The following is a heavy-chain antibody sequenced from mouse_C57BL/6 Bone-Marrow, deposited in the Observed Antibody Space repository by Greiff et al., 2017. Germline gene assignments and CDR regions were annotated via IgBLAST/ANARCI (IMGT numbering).Heavy chain of an antibody. D-gene: IGHD1-1*01. CDR3: ARWGVVVHFDY. V-gene: IGHV1-55*01. Sequence: QVQLQQPGAELVKPGASVKMSCKASGYTFTSYWITWVKPRPGQGLEWIGDIYPGSGSTNYNEKFKSKATLTVDTSSRTAYMQLSSLTSEDSAIYYCARWGVVVHFDYWGLGTTLTVSS. CDR1: GYTFTSYW. J-gene: IGHJ2*01. CDR2: IYPGSGST.